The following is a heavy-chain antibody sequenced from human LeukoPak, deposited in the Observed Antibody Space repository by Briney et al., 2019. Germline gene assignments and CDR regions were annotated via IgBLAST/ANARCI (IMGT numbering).Heavy chain of an antibody. D-gene: IGHD6-13*01. J-gene: IGHJ5*02. V-gene: IGHV3-23*01. CDR3: AKDRWSAAAGHNWFDP. CDR1: GFTFSSYA. CDR2: ISGSGAGI. Sequence: GGSLRLSCAASGFTFSSYAMSWVRQPPGKGLEWVSVISGSGAGIYYADSVKGRFTISRDNSKNTLYLQMNSLRAEDTAVYYCAKDRWSAAAGHNWFDPWGQGTLVTVSS.